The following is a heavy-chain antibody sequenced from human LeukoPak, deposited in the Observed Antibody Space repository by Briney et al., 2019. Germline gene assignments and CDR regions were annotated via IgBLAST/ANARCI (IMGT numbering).Heavy chain of an antibody. Sequence: SETLSLTCTVSGGSISSYYWSWIRQPAGKGLEWIGRIYTSGSTNYNPSLKSRVTISVDTSKNQFSLKLSSVTAADTAVYYCARVAGVSIAAAGTGYFDYWGQGTLVTVSS. D-gene: IGHD6-13*01. CDR3: ARVAGVSIAAAGTGYFDY. CDR2: IYTSGST. J-gene: IGHJ4*02. CDR1: GGSISSYY. V-gene: IGHV4-4*07.